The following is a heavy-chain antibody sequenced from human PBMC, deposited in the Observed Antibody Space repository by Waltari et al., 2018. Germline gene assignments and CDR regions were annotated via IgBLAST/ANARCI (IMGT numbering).Heavy chain of an antibody. CDR3: ARVTSAGAAFDI. CDR2: IYHSGST. J-gene: IGHJ3*02. D-gene: IGHD3-10*01. CDR1: GGSISSSNW. Sequence: QVQLQESGPGRVKPSGTLSLTFAVSGGSISSSNWWSGARQPPGKGLEWIGEIYHSGSTNYNPSLKSRVTISVDKSKNQFSLKLSSVTAADTAVYYCARVTSAGAAFDIWGQGTMVTVSS. V-gene: IGHV4-4*02.